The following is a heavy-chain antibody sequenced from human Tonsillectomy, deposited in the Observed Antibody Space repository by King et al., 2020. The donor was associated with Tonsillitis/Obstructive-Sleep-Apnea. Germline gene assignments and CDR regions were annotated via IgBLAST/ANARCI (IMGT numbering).Heavy chain of an antibody. CDR1: GFTFDDYA. D-gene: IGHD1-14*01. V-gene: IGHV3-43*02. J-gene: IGHJ3*02. Sequence: VQLVESGGGVVQLGGSLRLSCAASGFTFDDYAMHWVRQAPGKGLEWVSLISGDGDTTYYTDSVKGRFTISRDNSKNSLYLQMNSLRTEDTALYYCAKDSTGPSAFDIWGQGTMVTVSS. CDR3: AKDSTGPSAFDI. CDR2: ISGDGDTT.